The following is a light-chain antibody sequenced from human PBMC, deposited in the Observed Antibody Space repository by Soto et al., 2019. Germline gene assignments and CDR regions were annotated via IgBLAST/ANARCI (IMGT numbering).Light chain of an antibody. J-gene: IGLJ1*01. CDR2: DVN. Sequence: QSVLTQPPSASGSPGQSVTISCTGTSSDVGGYNFVSWYQQHPGKAPKVMIYDVNKRPSGVPDRFSGSKSGNTASLTVSRLQAEDEADDYCSSHAGSDNPFVFGTGTKVTVL. V-gene: IGLV2-8*01. CDR3: SSHAGSDNPFV. CDR1: SSDVGGYNF.